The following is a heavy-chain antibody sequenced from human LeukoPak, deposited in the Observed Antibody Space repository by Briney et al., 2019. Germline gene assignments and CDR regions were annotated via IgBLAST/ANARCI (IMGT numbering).Heavy chain of an antibody. Sequence: GGSLRLSCAASGFTFSSYTMNWVRQPPGKGLEWVSNIGTSTTICYADSVKGRFTISRDNAKNSLYLQMNSLRADDTAVYYCARFAAGGSYYYYMDVWGKGTTVTVSS. CDR2: IGTSTTI. J-gene: IGHJ6*03. V-gene: IGHV3-48*01. CDR3: ARFAAGGSYYYYMDV. CDR1: GFTFSSYT. D-gene: IGHD6-25*01.